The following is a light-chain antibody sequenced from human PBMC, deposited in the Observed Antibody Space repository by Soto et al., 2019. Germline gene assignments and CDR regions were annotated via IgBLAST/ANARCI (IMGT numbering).Light chain of an antibody. V-gene: IGKV1-5*01. J-gene: IGKJ1*01. CDR3: QQYNSYSQT. CDR1: QSISSY. Sequence: DIQMTQSPSSLSASVGDRVTITCRASQSISSYLNWYQQKPGNSPKVLLYGASILQTGVPSRFSGSGSGTEFTLTISSLQPDDFATYYCQQYNSYSQTFGQGTKVDIK. CDR2: GAS.